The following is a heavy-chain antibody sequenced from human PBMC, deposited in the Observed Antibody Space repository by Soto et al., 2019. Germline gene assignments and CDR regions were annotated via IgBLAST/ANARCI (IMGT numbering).Heavy chain of an antibody. CDR1: GFTFSSYG. V-gene: IGHV3-30*18. Sequence: GGSLRLSCAASGFTFSSYGMHWVRQAPGKGLEWVAVISYDGSNKYYADSVKGRFTISRDNSKNTLYLQMNSLRAEDTAVYYCAKDRGSSSSFHYYYYGMDVWGQGTTVTVSS. J-gene: IGHJ6*02. D-gene: IGHD6-6*01. CDR2: ISYDGSNK. CDR3: AKDRGSSSSFHYYYYGMDV.